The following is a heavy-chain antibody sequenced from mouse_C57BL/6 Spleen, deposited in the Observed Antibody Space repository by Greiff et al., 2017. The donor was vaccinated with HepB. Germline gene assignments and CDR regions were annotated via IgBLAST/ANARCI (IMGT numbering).Heavy chain of an antibody. CDR1: GYTFTSYW. CDR3: ARLGDYDGWFAY. J-gene: IGHJ3*01. CDR2: IYPGSGST. D-gene: IGHD2-4*01. Sequence: VQLQQSGAELVKPGASVKMSCKASGYTFTSYWITWVKQRPGQGLEWIGDIYPGSGSTNYNEKFKSKATLTVDTSSSTAYMQLSSLTSEDSAVYYCARLGDYDGWFAYWGQGTLVTVSA. V-gene: IGHV1-55*01.